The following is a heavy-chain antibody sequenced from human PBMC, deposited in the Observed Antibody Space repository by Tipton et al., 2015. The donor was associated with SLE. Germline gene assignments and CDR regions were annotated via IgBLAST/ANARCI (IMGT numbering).Heavy chain of an antibody. D-gene: IGHD3-22*01. Sequence: QSGPEVKKPGASVKVSCKTSGYSFSTYGMAWVRLAPGQGLEWMGWISAYNGNTDYTQKFQGRVTLTRDTSISTAYMELSRLRSDDTAVYYCARDSWVVTDNWFDPWGQGTLVTVSS. CDR3: ARDSWVVTDNWFDP. CDR2: ISAYNGNT. CDR1: GYSFSTYG. V-gene: IGHV1-18*01. J-gene: IGHJ5*02.